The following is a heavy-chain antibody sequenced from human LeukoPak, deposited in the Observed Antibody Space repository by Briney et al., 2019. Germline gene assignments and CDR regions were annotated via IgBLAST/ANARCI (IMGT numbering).Heavy chain of an antibody. V-gene: IGHV4-61*02. CDR1: GGSISSGGYS. CDR2: IYTSGST. D-gene: IGHD6-13*01. CDR3: ARDVNRGSSWAFDY. Sequence: PSETLSLTCAVAGGSISSGGYSWSWIRQPPGKGLEWIGRIYTSGSTNYNPSLKSRVTMSVDTSKNQFSLKLSSVTAADTAVYYCARDVNRGSSWAFDYWGQGTLVTVSS. J-gene: IGHJ4*02.